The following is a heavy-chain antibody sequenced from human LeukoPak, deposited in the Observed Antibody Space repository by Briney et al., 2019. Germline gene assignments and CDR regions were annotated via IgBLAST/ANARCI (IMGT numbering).Heavy chain of an antibody. J-gene: IGHJ4*02. Sequence: GRSLRLSCAASGFTFDDYAMHWVRQAPGKGLEWVSGISWNSGSIGYADSVKGRFTISRDNAKNSLYLQMNSLRAEDTALDYCAKTLPPTHKLLWFGEAEYYFDYWGQGTLVTVSS. V-gene: IGHV3-9*01. D-gene: IGHD3-10*01. CDR1: GFTFDDYA. CDR3: AKTLPPTHKLLWFGEAEYYFDY. CDR2: ISWNSGSI.